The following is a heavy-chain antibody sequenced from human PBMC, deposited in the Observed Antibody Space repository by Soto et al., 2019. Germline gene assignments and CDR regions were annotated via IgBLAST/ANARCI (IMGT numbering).Heavy chain of an antibody. CDR1: GHTFTHYV. J-gene: IGHJ4*01. CDR2: INTYNGKT. V-gene: IGHV1-18*03. Sequence: QVQLVQSGGEVKKPGASVKFSGKASGHTFTHYVGHWVRQAPGQGLGCMGGINTYNGKTNYAQRLQGRVTFSTDTATRTAYRGLSSVRSEAMALYYCARVSSRVDVHYWGHGKVVHVSS. D-gene: IGHD6-13*01. CDR3: ARVSSRVDVHY.